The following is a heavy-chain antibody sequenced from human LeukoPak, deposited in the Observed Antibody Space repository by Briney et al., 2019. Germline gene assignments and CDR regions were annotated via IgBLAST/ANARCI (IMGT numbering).Heavy chain of an antibody. V-gene: IGHV3-74*01. CDR3: AKCYGSSAAGTY. D-gene: IGHD6-13*01. CDR1: GFTFSSYW. J-gene: IGHJ4*02. CDR2: INSDGSST. Sequence: PGGSLRLSCAASGFTFSSYWMHWVRQAPGKGLVWVSRINSDGSSTSYADSVKGRFTISRDNSKNTLYLQMNSLRAEDTAVYYCAKCYGSSAAGTYWGQGTLVTVSS.